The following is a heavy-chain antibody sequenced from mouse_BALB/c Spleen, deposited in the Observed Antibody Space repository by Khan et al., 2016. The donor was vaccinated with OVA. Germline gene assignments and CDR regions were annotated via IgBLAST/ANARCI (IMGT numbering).Heavy chain of an antibody. Sequence: QVQLQQSGAELAKPGASVTMSCKASGYTFTSYWMHWLKQRPGQGLEWIGYINPTSGYTDYNQKFKDKATLTADKSSSTAYMQLSSLTSDDSAVYYCARDRIDYWGQGTALTVSS. J-gene: IGHJ2*01. CDR1: GYTFTSYW. V-gene: IGHV1-7*01. CDR3: ARDRIDY. CDR2: INPTSGYT.